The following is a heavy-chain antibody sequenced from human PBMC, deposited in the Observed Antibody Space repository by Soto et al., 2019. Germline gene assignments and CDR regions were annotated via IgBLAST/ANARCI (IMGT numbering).Heavy chain of an antibody. V-gene: IGHV4-4*07. CDR3: VRDGTKTLRDWFDP. CDR2: IYATGTT. CDR1: GAYIGGFY. J-gene: IGHJ5*02. D-gene: IGHD1-1*01. Sequence: PSETLSLTCTVSGAYIGGFYGSWIRKSAGKGLEWIGRIYATGTTDYNPSLKSRVMMSVDTSKKQFSLKLRSVTAADTAVYYCVRDGTKTLRDWFDPWGQGISVTVS.